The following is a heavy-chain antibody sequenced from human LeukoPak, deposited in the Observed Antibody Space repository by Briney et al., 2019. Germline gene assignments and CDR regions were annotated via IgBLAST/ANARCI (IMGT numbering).Heavy chain of an antibody. CDR2: IIPIFGTA. V-gene: IGHV1-69*01. J-gene: IGHJ5*02. CDR1: GGTFTIYA. D-gene: IGHD3-10*01. Sequence: GSSVKVSCKASGGTFTIYAISWVRQAPGQGLEWMGGIIPIFGTANYAQKFQGRVTITADESTSTAYMELSSLRSEDTAVYYCARSEVRGPHMDNWFDPWGEGTLVTVSS. CDR3: ARSEVRGPHMDNWFDP.